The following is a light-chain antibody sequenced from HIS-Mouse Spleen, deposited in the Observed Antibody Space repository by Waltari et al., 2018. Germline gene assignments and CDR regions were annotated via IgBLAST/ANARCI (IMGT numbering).Light chain of an antibody. CDR3: QQRSNWLT. V-gene: IGKV3-11*01. CDR2: DAS. CDR1: QSVSSY. J-gene: IGKJ4*01. Sequence: EIVLTQSPATLSLSPWERATRSCRASQSVSSYLAWYQQKPGQAPRLLIYDASNRATGIPARFSGSGSGTDFTLTISSLEPEDFAVYYCQQRSNWLTFGGGTKVEIK.